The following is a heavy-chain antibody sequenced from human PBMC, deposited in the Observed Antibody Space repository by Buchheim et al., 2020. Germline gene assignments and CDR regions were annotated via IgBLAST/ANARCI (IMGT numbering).Heavy chain of an antibody. J-gene: IGHJ4*02. CDR1: GFTFSDLW. CDR2: INSDGSST. Sequence: VQLVESGGGLVQPGGSLRLSCAASGFTFSDLWMHWVRQTPGKGLMLVSCINSDGSSTIYGESVKGRFTVSRDHAKNTLYTQMNSLRAEDTGVYYCARDPLLNGGTLDYWGQGT. D-gene: IGHD1-1*01. V-gene: IGHV3-74*01. CDR3: ARDPLLNGGTLDY.